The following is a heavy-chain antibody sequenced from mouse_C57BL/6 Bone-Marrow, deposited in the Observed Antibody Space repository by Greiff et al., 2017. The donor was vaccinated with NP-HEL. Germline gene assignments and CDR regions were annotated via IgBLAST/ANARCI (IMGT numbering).Heavy chain of an antibody. V-gene: IGHV1-26*01. CDR2: INPNNGGT. Sequence: VQLQQSGPELVKPGASVKISCKASGYTFTDYYMNWVKQSHGKSLEWIGDINPNNGGTSYNQKFKGKATLTVDKSSSTAYMELRSLTSEDSAVYYCARRRVVDYFDYWGQGTTLTVSS. CDR1: GYTFTDYY. D-gene: IGHD1-1*01. J-gene: IGHJ2*01. CDR3: ARRRVVDYFDY.